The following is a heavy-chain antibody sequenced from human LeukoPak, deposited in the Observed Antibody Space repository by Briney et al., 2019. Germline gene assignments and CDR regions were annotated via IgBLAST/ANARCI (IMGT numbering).Heavy chain of an antibody. CDR3: AKLRWATAGGAFDI. V-gene: IGHV3-23*01. Sequence: SGGSLRLSCAASGFTFTNYAMSWVRQAPGKRLEWVSTISGSGGSTYYADYVKGRFTISRDNSKNTLYLQMNSLRAEDTAVYYCAKLRWATAGGAFDIWGQGTMVTVSS. D-gene: IGHD6-13*01. J-gene: IGHJ3*02. CDR1: GFTFTNYA. CDR2: ISGSGGST.